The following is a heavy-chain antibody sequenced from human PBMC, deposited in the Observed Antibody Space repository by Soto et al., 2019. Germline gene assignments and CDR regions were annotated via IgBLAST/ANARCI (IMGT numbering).Heavy chain of an antibody. D-gene: IGHD3-10*01. V-gene: IGHV3-48*02. CDR1: GFTFSSYS. Sequence: EVQLVESGGGLVQPGGSLRLSCAASGFTFSSYSMNWVRQAPGKGLEWVSYISSSSSTIYYADSVKGRFTISRDNAKNSLYLHMNSLRDEDTAVYYCARSLIWFGELLRYGMDVWGQGTTVTVSS. CDR2: ISSSSSTI. J-gene: IGHJ6*02. CDR3: ARSLIWFGELLRYGMDV.